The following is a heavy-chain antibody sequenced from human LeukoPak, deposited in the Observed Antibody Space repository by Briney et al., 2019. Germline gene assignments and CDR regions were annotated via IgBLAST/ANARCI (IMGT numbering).Heavy chain of an antibody. V-gene: IGHV3-23*01. Sequence: SCKASGGTFSSYAMSWVRQAPGKGLEWVSAISGSGGSTYYADSVKGRFTISRDNSKNTLYLQMNSLRAEDTAAYYCAKSRTMVRGVFDYWGQGTLVTVSS. CDR1: GGTFSSYA. CDR2: ISGSGGST. J-gene: IGHJ4*02. CDR3: AKSRTMVRGVFDY. D-gene: IGHD3-10*01.